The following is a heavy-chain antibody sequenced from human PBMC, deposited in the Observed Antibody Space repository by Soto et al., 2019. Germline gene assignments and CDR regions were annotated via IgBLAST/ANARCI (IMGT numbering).Heavy chain of an antibody. V-gene: IGHV1-69*12. CDR3: ARNGRTGTLYYSGMDV. D-gene: IGHD1-1*01. Sequence: QVQLVQSGAEVKKPGSSVKVSCKASGGTFSSYAISWVRQAPGQGLEWMGGIIPIFGTANYAQKFQGRVTITADESTSTAYMELSSLRSEDTAGYYCARNGRTGTLYYSGMDVWGQGTTVTVSS. CDR1: GGTFSSYA. CDR2: IIPIFGTA. J-gene: IGHJ6*02.